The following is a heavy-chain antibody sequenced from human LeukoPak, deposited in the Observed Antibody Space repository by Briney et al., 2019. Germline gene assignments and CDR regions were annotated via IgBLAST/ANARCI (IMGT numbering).Heavy chain of an antibody. D-gene: IGHD2-2*02. J-gene: IGHJ5*02. CDR2: IYYSGST. CDR3: ARDYMNLVDP. V-gene: IGHV4-39*07. CDR1: GTSISSSSYS. Sequence: PSETLSLTCTVSGTSISSSSYSWGWIRQPQGKGLEWIGSIYYSGSTYYNPSLKSRVTISVDTSKNQFSLKLSSVTAADTAVYYCARDYMNLVDPWGQGTLVTVSS.